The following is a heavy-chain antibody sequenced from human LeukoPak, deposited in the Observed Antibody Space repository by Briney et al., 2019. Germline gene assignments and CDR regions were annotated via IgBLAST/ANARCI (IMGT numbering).Heavy chain of an antibody. J-gene: IGHJ5*02. V-gene: IGHV1-8*01. CDR1: GYTFTSYD. D-gene: IGHD4-23*01. CDR3: ARDYGGNSGWFDP. Sequence: ASVKVSCKASGYTFTSYDINWVRQATGQGLEWVGWMNPNSGSTGYARKFQGRVTMTRNIFMSTAYMELSSLRSEDTAVYYCARDYGGNSGWFDPWGQGTLVTVSS. CDR2: MNPNSGST.